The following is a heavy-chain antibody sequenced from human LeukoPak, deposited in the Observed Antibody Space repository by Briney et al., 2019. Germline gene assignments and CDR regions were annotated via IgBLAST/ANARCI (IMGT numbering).Heavy chain of an antibody. CDR2: FDPGDDET. D-gene: IGHD1-26*01. V-gene: IGHV1-24*01. CDR1: GYSLSELS. CDR3: ATEKDLLLDS. Sequence: ASVKVSCKVSGYSLSELSTHWVRQAPGQGLEWMGGFDPGDDETIYARKFQGRVTMTEDTSTDTAYLELSSLRSEDTAVYFCATEKDLLLDSWGQGTPVTVSS. J-gene: IGHJ5*01.